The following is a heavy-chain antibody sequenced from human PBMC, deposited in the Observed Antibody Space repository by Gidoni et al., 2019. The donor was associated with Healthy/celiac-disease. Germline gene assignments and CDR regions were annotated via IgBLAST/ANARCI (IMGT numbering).Heavy chain of an antibody. V-gene: IGHV3-64D*08. CDR2: ISSNGGST. Sequence: EVQLVESGGGLVQPGGSLRLSCSASGFTVSSSAMHWVRQAPGKGLEYVSAISSNGGSTYYADSVKGRFTISRDNSKNTLYLQMSSLRAEDTAVYYCVKGVGYCSGGSCPLDYWGQGTLVTVSS. D-gene: IGHD2-15*01. J-gene: IGHJ4*02. CDR3: VKGVGYCSGGSCPLDY. CDR1: GFTVSSSA.